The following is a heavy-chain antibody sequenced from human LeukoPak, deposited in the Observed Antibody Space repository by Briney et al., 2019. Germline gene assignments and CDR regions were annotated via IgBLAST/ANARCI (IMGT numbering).Heavy chain of an antibody. Sequence: ASVKVSCKASGYTFTSYGISWARQAPGQGLEWMGWISAYNGNTNYAQKLQGRVTMTTDTSTSTAYMELRSLRSDDTAVYYCARAGYSSGWYEGSNWFDPWGQGTLVTVSS. V-gene: IGHV1-18*01. CDR1: GYTFTSYG. D-gene: IGHD6-19*01. CDR3: ARAGYSSGWYEGSNWFDP. CDR2: ISAYNGNT. J-gene: IGHJ5*02.